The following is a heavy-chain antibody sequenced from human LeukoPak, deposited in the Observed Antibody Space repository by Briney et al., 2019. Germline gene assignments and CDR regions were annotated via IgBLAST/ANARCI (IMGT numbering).Heavy chain of an antibody. CDR2: IYPGDSET. J-gene: IGHJ4*02. D-gene: IGHD3-9*01. V-gene: IGHV5-51*01. CDR1: GXSFTSYC. CDR3: ARRPLDILTGYPFDY. Sequence: GESLKISFKGSGXSFTSYCIGWVRQMPGRGLEWMGIIYPGDSETRYSPSFQGQVTISADRSINTAYLQWSSLKASDTAIYYCARRPLDILTGYPFDYWGQGTLVTVSS.